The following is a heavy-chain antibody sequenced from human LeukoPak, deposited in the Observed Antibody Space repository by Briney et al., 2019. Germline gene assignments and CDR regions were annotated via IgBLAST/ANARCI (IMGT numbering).Heavy chain of an antibody. CDR2: IYYSGST. V-gene: IGHV4-59*01. CDR3: ASSHSEYFQH. J-gene: IGHJ1*01. CDR1: GGSISSYT. Sequence: SETLSLTCTVSGGSISSYTLSWIRQPPGKGLEWIGYIYYSGSTNYNPSLKSRVTISVDTSKNQFSLKLSSVTAADTAVYYCASSHSEYFQHWRQGTLVTVSS.